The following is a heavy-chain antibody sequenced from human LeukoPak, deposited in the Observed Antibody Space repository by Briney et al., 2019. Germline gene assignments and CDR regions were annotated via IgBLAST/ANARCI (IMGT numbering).Heavy chain of an antibody. D-gene: IGHD1-1*01. CDR1: GGSISSSNW. J-gene: IGHJ4*02. CDR3: ARVAGTTRWGYFDY. CDR2: IYHSGST. Sequence: SGTLSLTCAVSGGSISSSNWWSWVRQPPGEGLEWIGEIYHSGSTNYNPSLKSRVTISVDTSKNQFSLKLSSVTAADTAVYYCARVAGTTRWGYFDYWGQGTLVTVSS. V-gene: IGHV4-4*02.